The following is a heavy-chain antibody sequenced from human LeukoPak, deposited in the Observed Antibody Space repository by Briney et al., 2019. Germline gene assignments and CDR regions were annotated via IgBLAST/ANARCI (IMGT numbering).Heavy chain of an antibody. V-gene: IGHV3-74*01. D-gene: IGHD3-3*01. CDR1: GFSFRNAW. Sequence: GGSLRLSCAASGFSFRNAWMHWVRQAPGKGLVWVSRIKGDGSVTVYADSVKGRLTISRDNAKNTLYLQMNSLRVEDTAVYYCARSDWFDPWGQGTLVSVSS. CDR3: ARSDWFDP. CDR2: IKGDGSVT. J-gene: IGHJ5*02.